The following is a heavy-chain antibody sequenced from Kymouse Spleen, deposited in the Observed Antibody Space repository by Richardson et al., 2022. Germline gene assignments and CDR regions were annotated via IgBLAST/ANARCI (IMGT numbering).Heavy chain of an antibody. CDR3: ARQEYCTNGVCPFDY. Sequence: QLQLQESGPGLVKPSETLSLTCTVSGGSISSSSYYWGWIRQPPGKGLEWIGSIYYSGSTYYNPSLKSRVTISVDTSKNQFSLKLSSVTAADTAVYYCARQEYCTNGVCPFDYWGQGTLVTVSS. J-gene: IGHJ4*02. CDR1: GGSISSSSYY. V-gene: IGHV4-39*01. D-gene: IGHD2-8*01. CDR2: IYYSGST.